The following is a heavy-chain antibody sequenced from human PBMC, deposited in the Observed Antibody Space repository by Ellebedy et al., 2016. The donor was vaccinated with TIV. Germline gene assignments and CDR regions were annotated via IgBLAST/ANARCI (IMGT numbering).Heavy chain of an antibody. Sequence: GESLKISXVASGFNVNEYWMTWVRQAAGRGLEWVANTKEDGSLKYYADSVRGRFTISRDNAKNSLYLQMNSLRAEDTAVYYCARGGLRGDYWGQGTLVTVSS. CDR3: ARGGLRGDY. CDR2: TKEDGSLK. J-gene: IGHJ4*02. V-gene: IGHV3-7*01. CDR1: GFNVNEYW.